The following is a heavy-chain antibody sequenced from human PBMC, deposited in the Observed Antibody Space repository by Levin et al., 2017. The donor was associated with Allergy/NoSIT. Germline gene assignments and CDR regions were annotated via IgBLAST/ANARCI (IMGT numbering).Heavy chain of an antibody. CDR2: ISANAYST. V-gene: IGHV3-23*01. CDR1: GFTFSSFA. D-gene: IGHD3-9*01. J-gene: IGHJ4*02. CDR3: AKISGTGYFPDY. Sequence: GGSLRLSCAASGFTFSSFAMSWVRQAPGKGLEWVSAISANAYSTYYADSVKGRVTISRDNSKNTMCLQMNSLRAEDTAVYYCAKISGTGYFPDYWGQGTLVTVSS.